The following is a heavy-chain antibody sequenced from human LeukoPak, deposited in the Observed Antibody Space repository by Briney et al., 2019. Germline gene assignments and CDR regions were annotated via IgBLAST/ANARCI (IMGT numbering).Heavy chain of an antibody. Sequence: PGGSLRLSCAASGFTFSNYWMSWVRQAPGKGLEWVANIKDDGGEKYYVDSVKGRFTISRDNAKTSLYLQMNSPRAGDTAMYFCARKRGDIWGQGTMVTVSS. CDR3: ARKRGDI. CDR1: GFTFSNYW. J-gene: IGHJ3*02. D-gene: IGHD3-10*01. V-gene: IGHV3-7*01. CDR2: IKDDGGEK.